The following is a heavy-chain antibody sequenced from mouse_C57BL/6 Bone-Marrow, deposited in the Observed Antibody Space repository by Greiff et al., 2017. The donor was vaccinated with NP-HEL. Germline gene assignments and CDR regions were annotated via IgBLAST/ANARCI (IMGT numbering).Heavy chain of an antibody. CDR3: ANYGSSYGY. CDR2: IYPGDGDT. Sequence: VQLQQSGPELVKPGASVKISCKASGYAFSSSWMNWVKQRPGQGLEWIGRIYPGDGDTNYNAKFKGKATLTADKSSSTAYMQLSSLTSEDSAVYFCANYGSSYGYWGQGTTLTVSS. J-gene: IGHJ2*01. CDR1: GYAFSSSW. D-gene: IGHD1-1*01. V-gene: IGHV1-82*01.